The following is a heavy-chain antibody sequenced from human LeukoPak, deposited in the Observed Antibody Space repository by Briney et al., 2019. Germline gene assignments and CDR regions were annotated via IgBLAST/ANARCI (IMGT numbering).Heavy chain of an antibody. D-gene: IGHD3-22*01. Sequence: SETLSLTCTVSGGSISSSTYYWGWIRQPPGKGLEWIGSIYYSGSTYYNPSLKSRVTISVDTSKNHFSLKLSSVTAADTAVYYCARQDYDSSGYYSLNYFDYWGQGNLVTVSS. V-gene: IGHV4-39*01. J-gene: IGHJ4*02. CDR1: GGSISSSTYY. CDR2: IYYSGST. CDR3: ARQDYDSSGYYSLNYFDY.